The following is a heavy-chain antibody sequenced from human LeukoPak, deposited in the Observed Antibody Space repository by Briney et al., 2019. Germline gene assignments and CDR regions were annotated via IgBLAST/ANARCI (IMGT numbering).Heavy chain of an antibody. Sequence: PGGSLRLSCAASGFTFSSYSMNWVRQAPGKGLEWFSSISSSSSYIYYADSVKGRFTISRDNAKNSLYLQMNSLRAEDTAVYYCARDPPGRAWLRFTSDYWGQGTLVTVSS. D-gene: IGHD5-12*01. CDR2: ISSSSSYI. J-gene: IGHJ4*02. V-gene: IGHV3-21*01. CDR3: ARDPPGRAWLRFTSDY. CDR1: GFTFSSYS.